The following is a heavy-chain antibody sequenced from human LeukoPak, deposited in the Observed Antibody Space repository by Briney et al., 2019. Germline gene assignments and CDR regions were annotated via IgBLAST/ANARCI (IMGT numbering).Heavy chain of an antibody. CDR3: ARGRSDSSGSLNWFDP. J-gene: IGHJ5*02. D-gene: IGHD3-22*01. V-gene: IGHV4-34*01. CDR2: INHSGST. CDR1: GGSFSGYY. Sequence: SETLSLTCAVYGGSFSGYYWSWIRQPPGKGLEWIGEINHSGSTNYNPSLKSRVTISVDTSKNQFSLKLSSVTAADTAVYYCARGRSDSSGSLNWFDPWGQGTLVTVSS.